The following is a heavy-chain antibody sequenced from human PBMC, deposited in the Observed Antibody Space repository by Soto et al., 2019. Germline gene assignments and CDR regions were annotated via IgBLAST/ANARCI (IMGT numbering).Heavy chain of an antibody. J-gene: IGHJ6*02. D-gene: IGHD5-12*01. CDR1: GGSFSGYY. CDR2: INHSGST. Sequence: SETLSLPCAVYGGSFSGYYWSWIRQPPGKGLEWIGEINHSGSTNYYPSLKSRVTISVDTSKNQFSLKLSSVTAADTAVYYCARGCRDGYNYYYYYGMDVWGQGTTVTVSS. V-gene: IGHV4-34*01. CDR3: ARGCRDGYNYYYYYGMDV.